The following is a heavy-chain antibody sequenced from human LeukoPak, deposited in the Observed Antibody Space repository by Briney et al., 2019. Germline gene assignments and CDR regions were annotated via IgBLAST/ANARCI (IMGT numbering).Heavy chain of an antibody. V-gene: IGHV1-69*04. D-gene: IGHD3-22*01. CDR1: GYTFTSYG. CDR2: IIPILGIG. Sequence: SVKVSCKASGYTFTSYGISWVRQAPGQGVEWVGRIIPILGIGNYAQKFQGRVTITADKSTSTAYMELSSLRAEDTAVYYCARALSADSSGKDSNYYYGLDVWGQGTTVTVSS. CDR3: ARALSADSSGKDSNYYYGLDV. J-gene: IGHJ6*02.